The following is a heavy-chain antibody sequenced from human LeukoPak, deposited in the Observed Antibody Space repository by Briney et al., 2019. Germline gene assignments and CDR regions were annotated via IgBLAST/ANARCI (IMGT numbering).Heavy chain of an antibody. CDR1: GASISGYY. CDR2: MYVSGST. D-gene: IGHD3-10*01. J-gene: IGHJ4*02. Sequence: PSETLSLTCTVSGASISGYYWSWIRQPAGKGLEWIGRMYVSGSTNYNPSLKSRVTMSVDTSKNQFSLKLTSVTAADTAVYYCARGISLRTSGSYGYYFDYWGQGNLVTVSS. V-gene: IGHV4-4*07. CDR3: ARGISLRTSGSYGYYFDY.